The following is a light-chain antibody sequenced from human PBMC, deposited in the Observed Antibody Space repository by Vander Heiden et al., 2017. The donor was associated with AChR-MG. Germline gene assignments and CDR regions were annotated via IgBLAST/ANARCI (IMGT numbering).Light chain of an antibody. CDR3: MQTTRWPHT. V-gene: IGKV2-30*02. Sequence: DVVMTQSPLSLPVTLGQPASVSCRSSQSLVHSDGNTYLNWFQQRPGQSPRRLIYKVSNRDSGVPDRFSGSGSGTDFTLKISRVEAEDVGVYYCMQTTRWPHTFGQGTKLEI. CDR2: KVS. CDR1: QSLVHSDGNTY. J-gene: IGKJ2*01.